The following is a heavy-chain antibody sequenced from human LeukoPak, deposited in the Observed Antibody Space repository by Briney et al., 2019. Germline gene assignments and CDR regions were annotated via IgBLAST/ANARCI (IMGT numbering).Heavy chain of an antibody. V-gene: IGHV3-21*01. J-gene: IGHJ6*03. Sequence: GGSLRPSCAASGFTFSSYNMNWVRQAPGKGLEWVSSISSSLSYIYYADSVKGRFTISRDNAKNSLYLQMNSLRAEETAVYYCARDLGPYYYYMDVWGKGTTVTVSS. CDR2: ISSSLSYI. CDR1: GFTFSSYN. CDR3: ARDLGPYYYYMDV.